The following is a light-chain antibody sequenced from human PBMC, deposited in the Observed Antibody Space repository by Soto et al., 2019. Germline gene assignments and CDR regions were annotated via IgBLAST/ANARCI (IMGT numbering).Light chain of an antibody. J-gene: IGLJ1*01. CDR1: SSDVGGYNY. CDR3: SSYRSSTALEV. V-gene: IGLV2-14*01. CDR2: EVS. Sequence: QSVLTQPASVSGSPGQSITISCTGTSSDVGGYNYVSWYQQHPGKAPKLMIYEVSDRPSGVSNRFSGSKSGNTASLTISGLQADDEADYYCSSYRSSTALEVFGTGTKLTVL.